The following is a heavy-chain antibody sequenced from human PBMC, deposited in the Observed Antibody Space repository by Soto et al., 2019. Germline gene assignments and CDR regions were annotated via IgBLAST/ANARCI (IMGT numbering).Heavy chain of an antibody. CDR2: ISGSGGST. CDR1: GFTFSSYA. Sequence: PGGSLRLSCTASGFTFSSYAMSWVRQAPGKGLERVSAISGSGGSTYYAGSVKGRFTISRDNSKNTLYLQMNSLRAEDTAVYYCAKDPAQSRTRPYQLLRDGVDPWGQGTLVTVSS. V-gene: IGHV3-23*01. D-gene: IGHD2-2*01. CDR3: AKDPAQSRTRPYQLLRDGVDP. J-gene: IGHJ5*02.